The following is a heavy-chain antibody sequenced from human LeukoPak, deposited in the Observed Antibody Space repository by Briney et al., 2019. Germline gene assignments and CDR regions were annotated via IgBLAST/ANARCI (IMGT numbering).Heavy chain of an antibody. J-gene: IGHJ4*02. Sequence: SETLSLTCTVSGGSISSYYWSWIRQPPGKGLEWIGYIYYSGSTNYNPSLKSRVTISVDTSKNQFSLKLSSVTAADTAVYYCARSNSLAARPSRPRYWGQGTLVTVSS. V-gene: IGHV4-59*01. CDR2: IYYSGST. CDR1: GGSISSYY. CDR3: ARSNSLAARPSRPRY. D-gene: IGHD6-6*01.